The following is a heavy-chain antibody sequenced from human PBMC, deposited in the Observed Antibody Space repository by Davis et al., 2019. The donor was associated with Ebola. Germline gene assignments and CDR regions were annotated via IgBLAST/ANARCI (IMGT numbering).Heavy chain of an antibody. CDR2: INPNSGST. CDR1: GYTFTGYY. J-gene: IGHJ4*02. V-gene: IGHV1-2*02. CDR3: ARTNLQYPERNFDY. D-gene: IGHD2-2*01. Sequence: AAAQVPCKASGYTFTGYYMHWVRHAPGQGLEWMGWINPNSGSTNYAQKFQGRVTMTRDTSISTAYMELSRLRSDDTAVYYCARTNLQYPERNFDYWGQGTLVTVSS.